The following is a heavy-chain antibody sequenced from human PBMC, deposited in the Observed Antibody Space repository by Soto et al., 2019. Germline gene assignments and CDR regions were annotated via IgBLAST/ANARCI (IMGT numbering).Heavy chain of an antibody. CDR3: AHLPWKQLWPRAPVVY. CDR1: GFSLSTSGVG. V-gene: IGHV2-5*02. CDR2: IYWDDDK. Sequence: SGPTLVNPTQTLTLTCTFSGFSLSTSGVGVGWIRQPPGKALEWLGIIYWDDDKRYRPSLKSRLTITKDTSKNQLVLTMTNMDPVDTATYHCAHLPWKQLWPRAPVVYWGQGTPVTVSS. D-gene: IGHD5-18*01. J-gene: IGHJ4*02.